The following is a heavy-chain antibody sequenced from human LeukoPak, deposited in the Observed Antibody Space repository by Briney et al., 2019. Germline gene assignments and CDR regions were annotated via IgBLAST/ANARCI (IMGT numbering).Heavy chain of an antibody. CDR1: GFIFSSYG. D-gene: IGHD6-13*01. J-gene: IGHJ3*02. CDR3: TRDRGSSWHSEAFDI. Sequence: GGSLRLSCAASGFIFSSYGFNWVRQAPGKGLEWISYISSSSTIYYADSVKGRFTISRDNARSSLFLQMNSLRAEDTALYYCTRDRGSSWHSEAFDIWGQGTMVTVSS. CDR2: ISSSSTI. V-gene: IGHV3-48*04.